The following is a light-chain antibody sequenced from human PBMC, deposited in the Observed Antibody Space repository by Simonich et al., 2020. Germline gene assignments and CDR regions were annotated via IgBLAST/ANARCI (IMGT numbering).Light chain of an antibody. CDR1: QSVSSN. CDR2: VAS. J-gene: IGKJ2*01. Sequence: EIVMTQSPATLSVSPGERDTLSSRASQSVSSNLAWYQPKPGQAPRLLIYVASTRATGIPARFSGSGSGTDFTLTISSLEPEDFAVYYCQQRSNWPPITFGQGTKLEIK. V-gene: IGKV3-11*01. CDR3: QQRSNWPPIT.